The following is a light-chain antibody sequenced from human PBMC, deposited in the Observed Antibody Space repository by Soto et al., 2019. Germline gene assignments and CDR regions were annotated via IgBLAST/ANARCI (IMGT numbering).Light chain of an antibody. V-gene: IGKV1-39*01. CDR3: QQTYSTPLT. J-gene: IGKJ4*01. CDR2: ATS. CDR1: QGINSF. Sequence: DIQVTQSPSSLSASVGDRVTITCRASQGINSFLNWYQQKPGKAPKVLIYATSSLQIGVPSRFSGSGSGTDFTLTISNLQPEDFATYYCQQTYSTPLTVGGGTKVEIK.